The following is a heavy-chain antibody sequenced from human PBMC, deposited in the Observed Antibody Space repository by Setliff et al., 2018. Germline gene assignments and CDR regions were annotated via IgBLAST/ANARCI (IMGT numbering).Heavy chain of an antibody. Sequence: SETMSLTCTVPGASVSGKRYYGGGSRQPPGKGQEWIASTYYSGSTYYNPSPKIRVTISVETSESHFSLRLSSVTAADTAVYYCARSLLHPGSGDRYNCLETWGQGTLVTVSS. CDR2: TYYSGST. CDR3: ARSLLHPGSGDRYNCLET. V-gene: IGHV4-39*07. CDR1: GASVSGKRYY. J-gene: IGHJ5*02. D-gene: IGHD3-10*01.